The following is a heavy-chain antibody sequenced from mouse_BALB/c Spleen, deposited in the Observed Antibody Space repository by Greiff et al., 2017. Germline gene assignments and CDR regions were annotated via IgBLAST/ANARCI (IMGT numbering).Heavy chain of an antibody. CDR3: ARRTSYYAMDY. CDR2: ISSGGSYT. Sequence: EVKLMESGGGLVKPGGSLKLSCAASGFTFSSYAMSWVRQTPEKRLEWVATISSGGSYTYYPDSVKGRFTISRDNAKNTLYLQMSSLRSEDTAMYYCARRTSYYAMDYWGQGTSVTVSS. CDR1: GFTFSSYA. J-gene: IGHJ4*01. V-gene: IGHV5-9-3*01.